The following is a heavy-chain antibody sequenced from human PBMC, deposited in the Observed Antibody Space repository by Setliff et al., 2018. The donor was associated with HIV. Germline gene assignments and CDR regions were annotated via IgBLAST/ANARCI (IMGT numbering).Heavy chain of an antibody. CDR3: ARHGAYYNFWSGYLGY. J-gene: IGHJ4*02. CDR1: GYSFTSYW. CDR2: IYPGDSDT. Sequence: GESLKISCKASGYSFTSYWIGWVRQMPGKGLEWMGIIYPGDSDTRYSPSFQGQVTISADKSISTAYLQWSSLKASDTAMYYCARHGAYYNFWSGYLGYWGQGTLVTVYS. D-gene: IGHD3-3*01. V-gene: IGHV5-51*01.